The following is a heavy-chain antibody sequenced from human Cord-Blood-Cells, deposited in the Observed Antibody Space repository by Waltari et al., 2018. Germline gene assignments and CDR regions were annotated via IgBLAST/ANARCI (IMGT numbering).Heavy chain of an antibody. CDR1: GFTFDAYA. Sequence: EVQLVESGGGLVQTGRYLRLSCAAYGFTFDAYALHWVRQAPGKGLEWVSGISLNSGSIGYADAVKGRFTISRDNAKNSLYLQMNSLRAEDTALYYCAKDYLGSFDYWGQGTLVTVSS. CDR3: AKDYLGSFDY. J-gene: IGHJ4*02. CDR2: ISLNSGSI. D-gene: IGHD1-26*01. V-gene: IGHV3-9*01.